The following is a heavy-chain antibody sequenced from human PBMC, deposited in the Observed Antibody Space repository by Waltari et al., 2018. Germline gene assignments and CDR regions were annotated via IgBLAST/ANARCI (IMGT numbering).Heavy chain of an antibody. CDR1: GYTFTSYA. Sequence: QVQLVQSVSELKKPGASVKVSCKSSGYTFTSYALNWVRQAPGQGLEWMGWINTNTGNPTYAQGFTGRFVFSLDTSGSTASLQISSLKAEDTAVYYCASEHSRGMDVWGQGTTVIVSS. V-gene: IGHV7-4-1*02. J-gene: IGHJ6*02. CDR3: ASEHSRGMDV. CDR2: INTNTGNP.